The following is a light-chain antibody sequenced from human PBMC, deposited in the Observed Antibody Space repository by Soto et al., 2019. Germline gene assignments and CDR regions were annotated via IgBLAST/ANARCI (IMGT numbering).Light chain of an antibody. V-gene: IGLV1-44*01. Sequence: QSVLTQPLSASGTPGQRVTISCSGSSSNIGSNTVNWYQQLPGTAPKLLIYSNNQRPSGVPDRFSGSKSGTSASLAISGLQSEDEADYYCAAWDESLNGYVFGTGTKVTV. CDR3: AAWDESLNGYV. CDR1: SSNIGSNT. J-gene: IGLJ1*01. CDR2: SNN.